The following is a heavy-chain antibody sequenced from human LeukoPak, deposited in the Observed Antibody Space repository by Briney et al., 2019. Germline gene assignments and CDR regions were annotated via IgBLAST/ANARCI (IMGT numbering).Heavy chain of an antibody. Sequence: ASVKVSCKASGYTFTSYYMHWVRQAPGQGLEWMGLINTSGGSTSYAQKFQGRVTMTRDMSTSTDYMELSSLRSEDTAIYYCARDNSVGDNAWWFDPWGQGTLVTVSS. D-gene: IGHD1-26*01. V-gene: IGHV1-46*01. J-gene: IGHJ5*02. CDR1: GYTFTSYY. CDR3: ARDNSVGDNAWWFDP. CDR2: INTSGGST.